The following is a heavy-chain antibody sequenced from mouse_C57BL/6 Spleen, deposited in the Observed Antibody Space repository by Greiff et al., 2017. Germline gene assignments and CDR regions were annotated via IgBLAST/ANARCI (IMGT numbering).Heavy chain of an antibody. D-gene: IGHD1-1*01. CDR3: ARENYYGSSPHFDY. CDR2: ISSGSSTI. V-gene: IGHV5-17*01. J-gene: IGHJ2*01. CDR1: GFTFSDYG. Sequence: EVKLMESGGGLVKPGGSLKLSCAASGFTFSDYGMHWVRQAPEKGLEWVAYISSGSSTIYYADTVKGRFTISRDNAKNTLFLQMTSLRSEDTAMYYCARENYYGSSPHFDYWGQGTTLTVSS.